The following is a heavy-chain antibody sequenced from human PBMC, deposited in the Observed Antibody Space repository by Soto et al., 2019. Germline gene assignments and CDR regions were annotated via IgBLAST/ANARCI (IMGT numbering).Heavy chain of an antibody. D-gene: IGHD6-6*01. Sequence: KPSETLSLTCTVSCGSISSDANFWSWIRQLPGRGLEWIGYISYTGRTYYTPSLNSRLTISLDTSKNLFSLRLSAVTAADTAVYFCARGPFSSSSSWFDPWGQGTLVTVSS. V-gene: IGHV4-31*03. CDR3: ARGPFSSSSSWFDP. CDR2: ISYTGRT. J-gene: IGHJ5*02. CDR1: CGSISSDANF.